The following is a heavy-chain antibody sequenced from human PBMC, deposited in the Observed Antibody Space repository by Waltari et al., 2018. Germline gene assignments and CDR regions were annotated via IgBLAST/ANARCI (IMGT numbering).Heavy chain of an antibody. V-gene: IGHV4-61*02. Sequence: QEQLQESGPGLVKPSQTLSLTCTVSGGSISSGSYYWGWIRQPAGKGLEWIGRMYTSGTTEYNPSLKSRVTISVDTSKNQFSLKLTSVTAADTALYYCAREFDSWGQGTLVTVSS. CDR1: GGSISSGSYY. CDR3: AREFDS. J-gene: IGHJ4*02. CDR2: MYTSGTT.